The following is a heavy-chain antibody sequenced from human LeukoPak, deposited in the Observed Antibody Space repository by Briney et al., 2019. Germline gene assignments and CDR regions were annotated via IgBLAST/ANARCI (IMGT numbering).Heavy chain of an antibody. V-gene: IGHV4-39*01. CDR1: GGSISSSSYY. Sequence: SETLSLTCTVSGGSISSSSYYWGWIRQPPGKGLEWIGSIYYSGSTYYNPSLKSRVTISVDTSKNQFSLKLGSVTAADTAVYYCARHPAYYSNYNFDYWGQGTLVTVSS. D-gene: IGHD4-11*01. CDR3: ARHPAYYSNYNFDY. J-gene: IGHJ4*02. CDR2: IYYSGST.